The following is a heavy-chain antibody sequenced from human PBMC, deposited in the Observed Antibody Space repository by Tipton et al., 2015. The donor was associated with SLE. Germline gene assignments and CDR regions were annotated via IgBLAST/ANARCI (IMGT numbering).Heavy chain of an antibody. J-gene: IGHJ5*02. Sequence: GLVKPSDTLSLTCTVSGDSISSYYWSWIRQPPGKGLEWIGYIYYSGSTNYNPSLKSRVTISVDTSKNQFSLKLSSVTAADTAVYYCVGGGETDWFDPWGQGTLVTVSS. CDR3: VGGGETDWFDP. D-gene: IGHD2-15*01. CDR2: IYYSGST. V-gene: IGHV4-59*08. CDR1: GDSISSYY.